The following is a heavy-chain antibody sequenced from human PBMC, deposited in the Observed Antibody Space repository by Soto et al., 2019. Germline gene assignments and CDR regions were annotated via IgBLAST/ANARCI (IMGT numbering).Heavy chain of an antibody. V-gene: IGHV3-48*02. J-gene: IGHJ4*02. CDR3: ARDRSTIYGVVTPIDY. CDR1: GFTFSPYS. Sequence: GSLRLSCAVSGFTFSPYSMNWVRQAPGKGLEWISYISSGGDTIYYADSVRGRFTVSRDNTKNSLYLQMDSLRDEDTAVYYCARDRSTIYGVVTPIDYWGQGTLVTVSS. CDR2: ISSGGDTI. D-gene: IGHD3-3*01.